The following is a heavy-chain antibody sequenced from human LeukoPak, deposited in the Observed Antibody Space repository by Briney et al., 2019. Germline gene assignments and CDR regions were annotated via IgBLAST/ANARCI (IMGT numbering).Heavy chain of an antibody. D-gene: IGHD2-15*01. CDR1: GFTFNNYA. V-gene: IGHV3-23*01. J-gene: IGHJ5*02. Sequence: GGSLRLSCAASGFTFNNYAMTWVRQAPGKGLEWVSTIIGSGGNTDYADSVKGRFTISRDNSKDTLFLQMNSLRVEDTAVYYCATFCSGGDCYSFAPWGQGTLVTVSS. CDR3: ATFCSGGDCYSFAP. CDR2: IIGSGGNT.